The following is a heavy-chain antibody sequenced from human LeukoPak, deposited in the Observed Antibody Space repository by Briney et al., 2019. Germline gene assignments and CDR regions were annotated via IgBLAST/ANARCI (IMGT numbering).Heavy chain of an antibody. D-gene: IGHD6-19*01. Sequence: PGGSLRLSCAASGFTFSSYSMNWVRQAPGKGLEWVSSISSSSSNIYYADSLKGRFTISRDNAKNSLYLQMNSLRAEDTAVYYCARVWQWLVTLDAFDIWGQGTMVTVSS. CDR2: ISSSSSNI. CDR3: ARVWQWLVTLDAFDI. J-gene: IGHJ3*02. CDR1: GFTFSSYS. V-gene: IGHV3-21*01.